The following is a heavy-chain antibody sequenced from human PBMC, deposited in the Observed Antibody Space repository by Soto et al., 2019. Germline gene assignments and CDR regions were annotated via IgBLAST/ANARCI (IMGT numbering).Heavy chain of an antibody. CDR1: GFTFSSYG. Sequence: LRLSCAASGFTFSSYGMHWVRQAPGKGLEWVAVISYDGSNKYYADSVKGRFTISRDNSKNTLYLQMNSLRAEDTAVYYCAKDKIQLWLLYYFDYWGQGTLVTV. V-gene: IGHV3-30*18. CDR3: AKDKIQLWLLYYFDY. J-gene: IGHJ4*02. D-gene: IGHD5-18*01. CDR2: ISYDGSNK.